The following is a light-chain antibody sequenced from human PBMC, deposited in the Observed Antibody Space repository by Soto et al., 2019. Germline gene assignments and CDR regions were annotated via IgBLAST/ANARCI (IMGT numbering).Light chain of an antibody. CDR2: KVY. J-gene: IGKJ4*01. Sequence: VVVTQSPLSLPVSLGQPASISCRSNQSLVHSDGNTYLNWFQHRPGQSPRRLIYKVYNPDFGVPDRFSGSGSGTDFTLTISRVEAEDVGVYYCMQCTHWPRSFGGGNKVETK. CDR1: QSLVHSDGNTY. V-gene: IGKV2-30*02. CDR3: MQCTHWPRS.